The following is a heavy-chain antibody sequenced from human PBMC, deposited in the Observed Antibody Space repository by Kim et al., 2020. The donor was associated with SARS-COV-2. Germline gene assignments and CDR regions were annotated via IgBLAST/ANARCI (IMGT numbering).Heavy chain of an antibody. CDR1: EGAFRKYS. Sequence: SVKVSCKASEGAFRKYSFSWVRQAPGQGPEWMGRIIPVVGLVNYAQKFQDRVTISVDFSTTTTYMELRSLTSEDTAVYYCAGDSGPPIAARDRHFYMDLGGEETTVTVSS. V-gene: IGHV1-69*04. CDR2: IIPVVGLV. CDR3: AGDSGPPIAARDRHFYMDL. J-gene: IGHJ6*03. D-gene: IGHD6-6*01.